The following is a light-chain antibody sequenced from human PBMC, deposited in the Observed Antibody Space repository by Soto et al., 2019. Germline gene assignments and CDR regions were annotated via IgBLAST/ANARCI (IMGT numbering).Light chain of an antibody. J-gene: IGKJ1*01. CDR3: QQTYSAPPL. CDR2: AAP. CDR1: HGIGND. V-gene: IGKV1-6*01. Sequence: PMSKSPSSLSASVGDRVTITCRASHGIGNDLCWYQQKPGKAPRLLIYAAPNLQSGVPSRFNASGSGTDFTLSINSLQREDFATYYCQQTYSAPPLFGQGTKVDIK.